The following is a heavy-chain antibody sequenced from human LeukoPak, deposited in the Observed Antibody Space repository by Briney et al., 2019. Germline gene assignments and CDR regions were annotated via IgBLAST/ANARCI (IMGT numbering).Heavy chain of an antibody. Sequence: SETLSLTCTVSGGSISSGDYSWSWIRQPPGKGLEWIGYIYYSGSTYYNPSLKSRVTISVDTSKNQFSLKLSSVTAADTAVYYCARAPGEVGWFDPWGQGTLVTVSS. CDR1: GGSISSGDYS. D-gene: IGHD1-14*01. CDR3: ARAPGEVGWFDP. V-gene: IGHV4-30-4*01. J-gene: IGHJ5*02. CDR2: IYYSGST.